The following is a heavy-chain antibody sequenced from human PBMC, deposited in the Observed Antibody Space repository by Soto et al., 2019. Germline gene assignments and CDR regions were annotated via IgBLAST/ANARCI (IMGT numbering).Heavy chain of an antibody. V-gene: IGHV1-69*06. D-gene: IGHD6-19*01. J-gene: IGHJ6*02. CDR3: ANMRMAVGGTAPYSYDVDV. CDR1: GGSFGSVA. Sequence: QVHLAQSGAEVKKPGSSVKVSCKASGGSFGSVAFNWVRQAPGQGLEWMGGIIPIFGAPRYAQRFQGRVTLSAAKSTTTVFMELKSLRSDDTAVYSCANMRMAVGGTAPYSYDVDVWGQGTTVIVSS. CDR2: IIPIFGAP.